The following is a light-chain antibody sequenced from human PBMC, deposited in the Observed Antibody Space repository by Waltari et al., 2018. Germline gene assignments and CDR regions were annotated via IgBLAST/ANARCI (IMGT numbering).Light chain of an antibody. Sequence: QSALTQPPSASGSPGQSVTLSCTGTTNDIGSYDYVSWYQHHPGKAPKLIIYEVSNLPSGFSQRFSGSNSGSTASLTVSALQVEDEAIYYCSSYVASRIVFGGGARLTVL. V-gene: IGLV2-8*01. CDR3: SSYVASRIV. CDR1: TNDIGSYDY. J-gene: IGLJ2*01. CDR2: EVS.